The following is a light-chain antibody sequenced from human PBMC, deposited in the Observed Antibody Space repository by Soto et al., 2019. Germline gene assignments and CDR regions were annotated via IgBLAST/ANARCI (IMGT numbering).Light chain of an antibody. CDR1: SSDVGAYSY. V-gene: IGLV2-14*01. J-gene: IGLJ2*01. Sequence: QSALTQPASVSGSPGQSITISCTGTSSDVGAYSYVSWYQQHPGKAPKLIIYDVSNRPTGVSNGFSGSKSGNTASLTISGLQAEDEADYYCSSYTSSITLVFGGGTKLTVL. CDR3: SSYTSSITLV. CDR2: DVS.